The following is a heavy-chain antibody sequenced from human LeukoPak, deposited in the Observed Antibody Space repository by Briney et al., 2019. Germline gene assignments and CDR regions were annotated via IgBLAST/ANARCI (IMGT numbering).Heavy chain of an antibody. J-gene: IGHJ4*02. V-gene: IGHV1-18*01. CDR3: ARIYDFWSGYRYYFDY. CDR2: ISAYNGNT. Sequence: ASVKVSCKASGYTFTSYGISWVRQAPGQGLEWMGWISAYNGNTNYAQKLQGRVTMTTDTSTSTTYMELRSLRSDDTAVYYCARIYDFWSGYRYYFDYWGQGTLVTVSS. D-gene: IGHD3-3*01. CDR1: GYTFTSYG.